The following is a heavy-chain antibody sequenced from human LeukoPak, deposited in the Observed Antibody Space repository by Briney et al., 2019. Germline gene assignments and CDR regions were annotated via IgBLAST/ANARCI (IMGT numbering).Heavy chain of an antibody. CDR1: GYTFTSYG. CDR3: ARGMPILWFGESTQFDY. J-gene: IGHJ4*02. Sequence: GASVKVSCKASGYTFTSYGISWVRQAPGQGLAWMGWISAYNGNTNYAQKLQGRVTMTTDTSTSTAYMELRSLRSDDTAVYYCARGMPILWFGESTQFDYWGQGTLVTVSS. V-gene: IGHV1-18*01. D-gene: IGHD3-10*01. CDR2: ISAYNGNT.